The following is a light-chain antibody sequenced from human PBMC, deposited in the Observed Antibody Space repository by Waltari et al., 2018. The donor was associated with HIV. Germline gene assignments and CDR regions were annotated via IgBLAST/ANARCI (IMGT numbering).Light chain of an antibody. CDR2: SAS. CDR1: HNIATY. CDR3: QQASAHPLT. Sequence: DILMTQSPASLSASLGDRVTMTCRSSHNIATYVNWYQQRPGKPPSLLIYSASSLHIGVPLRFTGAGSGRLFTLTINRLQPEDFASYYCQQASAHPLTFGGG. J-gene: IGKJ4*01. V-gene: IGKV1-39*01.